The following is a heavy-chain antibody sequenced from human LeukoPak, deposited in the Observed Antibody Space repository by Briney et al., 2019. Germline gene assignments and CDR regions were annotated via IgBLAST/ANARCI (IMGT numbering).Heavy chain of an antibody. CDR3: ARDRGWLQHDY. V-gene: IGHV3-7*04. Sequence: RSGGSLRLSCAVSGFSFSTYWMSWVRQAPGKGLEWLANIKQDGSAKYYVDSVKGRFTISRDNAKNSLYLQMNSLEADDTAVYYCARDRGWLQHDYWGQGTLVTVSS. J-gene: IGHJ4*02. CDR1: GFSFSTYW. CDR2: IKQDGSAK. D-gene: IGHD5-24*01.